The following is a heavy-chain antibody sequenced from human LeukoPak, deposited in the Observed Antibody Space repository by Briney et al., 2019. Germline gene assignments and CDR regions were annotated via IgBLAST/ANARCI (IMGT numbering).Heavy chain of an antibody. V-gene: IGHV4-59*01. CDR3: AGGWYRSGYLYYFDY. CDR1: GGSISSYY. Sequence: SETLSLTCTVSGGSISSYYWSWIRQPPGKGLEWIGYIYYSGSTNYNPPLKSRVTILVDTSKNQFSLKLSSVTAADTAVYYCAGGWYRSGYLYYFDYWGQGTLVTVSS. J-gene: IGHJ4*02. D-gene: IGHD3-3*01. CDR2: IYYSGST.